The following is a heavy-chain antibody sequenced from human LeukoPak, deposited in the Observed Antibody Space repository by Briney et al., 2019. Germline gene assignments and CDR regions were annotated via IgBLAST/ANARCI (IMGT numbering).Heavy chain of an antibody. J-gene: IGHJ4*02. CDR2: IYHSGST. V-gene: IGHV4-30-2*01. CDR1: GGSISRGGYS. Sequence: SETLSLTCAVSGGSISRGGYSWSWIRQPPGKGLEWIGYIYHSGSTYYNPSLKSRVTISVDRSKNQFSLKLSSVTAADTAVYYCARAMVRGVIPSTYYFDYWGQGTLVTVSS. D-gene: IGHD3-10*01. CDR3: ARAMVRGVIPSTYYFDY.